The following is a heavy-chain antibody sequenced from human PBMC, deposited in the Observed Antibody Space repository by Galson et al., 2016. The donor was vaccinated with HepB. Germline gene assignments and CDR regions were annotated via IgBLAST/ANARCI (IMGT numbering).Heavy chain of an antibody. V-gene: IGHV3-74*01. J-gene: IGHJ4*02. D-gene: IGHD4-17*01. CDR2: INNDGSST. CDR1: GFTFSSYW. CDR3: ASGTTMTPDYFDY. Sequence: SLRLSCAASGFTFSSYWMHWVRQAPGQGLVWVSRINNDGSSTSYADSVKGRFTISRDNAKNMVYLQMNSLRAEDTAVYYCASGTTMTPDYFDYWGQGTLVTVSS.